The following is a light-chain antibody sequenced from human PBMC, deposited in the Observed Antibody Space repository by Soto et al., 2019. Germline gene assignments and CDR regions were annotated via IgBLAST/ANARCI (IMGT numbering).Light chain of an antibody. CDR3: QQYGSSPPLT. J-gene: IGKJ4*01. V-gene: IGKV3-20*01. CDR1: QSVSNTF. Sequence: EIVLTQSPGTLSLSPGERATVSCRASQSVSNTFLAWYKQKRGQAPRLLIYGASSRGPGITDRFSGSGSGTDLTLTISRLEPEDFAVYYCQQYGSSPPLTFGGGTKVEIK. CDR2: GAS.